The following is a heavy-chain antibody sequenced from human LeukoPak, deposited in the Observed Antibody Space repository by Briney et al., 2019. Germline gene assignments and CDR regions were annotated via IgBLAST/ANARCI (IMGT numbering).Heavy chain of an antibody. CDR3: ARGSTYCSSIGCPMINCDY. Sequence: ASVKVSCKASGYTFTSYYMHWVRQAPGQGLEWMGIIDPSGGSTRYPQKFQGRVTMTGDTSTSTVYMELSSLRFEDTAVYYCARGSTYCSSIGCPMINCDYWGRGTLVTVSS. J-gene: IGHJ4*02. CDR2: IDPSGGST. D-gene: IGHD2-2*01. V-gene: IGHV1-46*01. CDR1: GYTFTSYY.